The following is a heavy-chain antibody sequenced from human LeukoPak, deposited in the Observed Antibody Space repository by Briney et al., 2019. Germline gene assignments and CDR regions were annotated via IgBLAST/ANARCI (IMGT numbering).Heavy chain of an antibody. CDR2: ISGSGGGT. Sequence: GGSLRLSCAASGFTFTNCAMSWVRQAPGKGLEWVSAISGSGGGTYYADSVKGRFTISRDNSKNMLFLQMNGLRAEDTAVYYCAKGRDSTSCYDNWGQGTLVTVSS. CDR3: AKGRDSTSCYDN. D-gene: IGHD2-2*01. V-gene: IGHV3-23*01. CDR1: GFTFTNCA. J-gene: IGHJ4*02.